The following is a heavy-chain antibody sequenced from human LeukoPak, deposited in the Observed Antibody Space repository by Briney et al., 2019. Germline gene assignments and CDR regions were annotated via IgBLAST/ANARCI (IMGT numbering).Heavy chain of an antibody. CDR2: ISYDGSSK. D-gene: IGHD6-19*01. V-gene: IGHV3-30*03. CDR3: TTDGYSVAATLDY. CDR1: GFTFSRYG. J-gene: IGHJ4*02. Sequence: GGSLRLSCAASGFTFSRYGMHWVRQAPGKGLEWVAVISYDGSSKYYADSVKGRFTISRDNSKNTLYLQMNSLKTEDAAVYYCTTDGYSVAATLDYWGQGTLVTVSS.